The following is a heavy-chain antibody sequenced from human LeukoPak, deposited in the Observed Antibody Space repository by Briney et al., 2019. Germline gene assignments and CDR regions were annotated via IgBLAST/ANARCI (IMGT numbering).Heavy chain of an antibody. CDR1: GFTFSSYG. D-gene: IGHD3-10*01. CDR2: IWYDGSNK. J-gene: IGHJ4*02. V-gene: IGHV3-33*06. Sequence: GGSLRLSCAASGFTFSSYGMHWVRQAPGKGLEWVAVIWYDGSNKYYAESVKGRFTISRDNSKNTLYLQMNSLRAEDTAVYYCAKDDKYYSGSEAPDYWGQGTLVTVSS. CDR3: AKDDKYYSGSEAPDY.